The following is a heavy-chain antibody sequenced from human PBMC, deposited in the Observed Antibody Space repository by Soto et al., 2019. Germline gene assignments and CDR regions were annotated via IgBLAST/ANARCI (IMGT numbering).Heavy chain of an antibody. J-gene: IGHJ5*02. CDR1: GYTFTGYY. V-gene: IGHV1-2*04. D-gene: IGHD2-2*01. Sequence: ASVKVSCKASGYTFTGYYMHWVRQAPGQGLEWMGWINPNSGGTSYAQKFQGWVTMTRDTSISTAYMELSRLRSDDTAVYYCARAASNYCGSTSCSGPWFDPWGQGTLVTVSS. CDR3: ARAASNYCGSTSCSGPWFDP. CDR2: INPNSGGT.